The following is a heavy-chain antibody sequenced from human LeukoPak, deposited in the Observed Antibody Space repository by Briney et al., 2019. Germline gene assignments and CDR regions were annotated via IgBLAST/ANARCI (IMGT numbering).Heavy chain of an antibody. CDR1: GFSLSTSGVG. CDR3: ARHGSSWANSSGWYPNYFDY. CDR2: IYWDDDK. J-gene: IGHJ4*02. D-gene: IGHD6-19*01. V-gene: IGHV2-5*02. Sequence: SGPTLVNPTQTLTLTCTFSGFSLSTSGVGVGWIRQPPGKALEWLARIYWDDDKRYSPSLKSRLTITKDTSKNQVVLTMTNMDPVDTATYYCARHGSSWANSSGWYPNYFDYWGQGTLVTVSS.